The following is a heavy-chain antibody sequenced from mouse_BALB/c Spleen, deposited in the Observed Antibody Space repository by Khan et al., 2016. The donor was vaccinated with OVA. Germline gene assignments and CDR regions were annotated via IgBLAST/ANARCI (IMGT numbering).Heavy chain of an antibody. CDR1: GYTFTHYY. CDR2: IYPGYVDT. J-gene: IGHJ2*01. V-gene: IGHV1S56*01. Sequence: QVQLKQSGPELVKPGASVRMSCRASGYTFTHYYIHWVKQRPGQGLEWIGWIYPGYVDTHYNEQFKDKATLTADKSSSTAYMQLIKLTSEDSAVYFCARSDSGTVFDYWGQGTTLTVSS. D-gene: IGHD4-1*01. CDR3: ARSDSGTVFDY.